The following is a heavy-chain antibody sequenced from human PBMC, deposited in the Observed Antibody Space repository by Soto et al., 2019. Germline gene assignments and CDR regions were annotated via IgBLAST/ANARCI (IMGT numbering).Heavy chain of an antibody. CDR1: GFTFSSYV. CDR2: ISGSGAST. CDR3: ARGSRLLWFGELLFSGPWWFDP. V-gene: IGHV3-23*01. Sequence: GGSLRLSCAASGFTFSSYVMSWVRQAPGKGLEWVSVISGSGASTYYADSVKGRFTISRDNSKNTVSLLLNSLRAEDTAVYYCARGSRLLWFGELLFSGPWWFDPWGQGTLVTVSS. J-gene: IGHJ5*02. D-gene: IGHD3-10*01.